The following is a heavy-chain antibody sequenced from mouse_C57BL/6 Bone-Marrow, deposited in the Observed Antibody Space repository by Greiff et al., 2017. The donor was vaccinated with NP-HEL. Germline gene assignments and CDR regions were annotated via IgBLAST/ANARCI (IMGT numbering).Heavy chain of an antibody. V-gene: IGHV3-6*01. CDR1: GYSITSGYY. CDR2: ISYDGSN. CDR3: AREGAYDYPFAY. D-gene: IGHD2-4*01. Sequence: EVKLQESGPGLVKPSQSLSLTCSVTGYSITSGYYWNWIRQFPGNKLEWMGYISYDGSNNYNPSLKNRISITRDTSKNQFFLKLNSVTTEDTATYYCAREGAYDYPFAYWGQGTLVTVSA. J-gene: IGHJ3*01.